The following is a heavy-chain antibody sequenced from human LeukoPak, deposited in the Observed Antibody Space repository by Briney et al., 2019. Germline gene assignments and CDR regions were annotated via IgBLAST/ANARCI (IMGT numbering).Heavy chain of an antibody. CDR1: GFTFSSYA. Sequence: GGSLRLSCAASGFTFSSYAMTWVRQAPGRGLEWVSGISGRGGSTYYADSVKGRFNISRDNAKNSLYLQMNSLRAEDTALYYCAKGLSYSSSFLGDKIFDYWGQGTLVTVSS. V-gene: IGHV3-23*01. CDR2: ISGRGGST. D-gene: IGHD6-6*01. CDR3: AKGLSYSSSFLGDKIFDY. J-gene: IGHJ4*02.